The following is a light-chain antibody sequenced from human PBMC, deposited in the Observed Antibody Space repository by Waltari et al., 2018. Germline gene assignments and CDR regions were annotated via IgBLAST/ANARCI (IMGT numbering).Light chain of an antibody. J-gene: IGLJ2*01. V-gene: IGLV2-14*03. Sequence: QSALTQPASVSGSPGQSITISCTGTSGDVGGYKYVSWYQQHTGKAPKLMIYDVTNRPSGVSNLFSGSKSGNTASLTISGLQAEDEADYYCSSYTSSSTLAFGGGTKLTVL. CDR2: DVT. CDR1: SGDVGGYKY. CDR3: SSYTSSSTLA.